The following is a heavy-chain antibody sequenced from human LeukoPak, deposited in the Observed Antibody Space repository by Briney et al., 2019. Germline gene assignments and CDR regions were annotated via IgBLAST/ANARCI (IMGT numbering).Heavy chain of an antibody. D-gene: IGHD2-8*02. CDR1: GYTFSSYY. Sequence: ASLKVSCRASGYTFSSYYMIWVRQAPGQGLEWMGIINPSGGGTTYAQKFQGRVTMTRDTSTSTVYMELSSLRSEDTAVYYCARAPGDYGDYWGQGTLVTVSS. CDR2: INPSGGGT. J-gene: IGHJ4*02. CDR3: ARAPGDYGDY. V-gene: IGHV1-46*01.